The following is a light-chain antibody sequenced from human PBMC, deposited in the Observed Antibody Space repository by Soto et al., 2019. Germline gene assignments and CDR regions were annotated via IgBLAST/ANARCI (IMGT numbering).Light chain of an antibody. CDR2: GAS. CDR3: QQYGSLRT. CDR1: QSVSSSY. V-gene: IGKV3-20*01. Sequence: EIVLAQSPGTLSLSPGERATVACRASQSVSSSYLAWYQQKPGQAPRLLIYGASSRATGIPDRFSGSGSGTDFTLTISRLEPEDFAVYYCQQYGSLRTFGQGTKVDI. J-gene: IGKJ1*01.